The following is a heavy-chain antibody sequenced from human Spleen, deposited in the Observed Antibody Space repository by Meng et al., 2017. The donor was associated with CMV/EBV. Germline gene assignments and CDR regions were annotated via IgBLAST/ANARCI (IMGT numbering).Heavy chain of an antibody. V-gene: IGHV1-2*02. CDR2: INPNSGGT. J-gene: IGHJ4*02. CDR3: ARADVYYVVPTPMGLD. Sequence: ASVKVSCKASGYTFTGYYMHWVRQAPGQGLEWMGWINPNSGGTNYAQRFQGRVTMTRDTSISTAYMELSRLRSDDTAVYYCARADVYYVVPTPMGLDWGQGTLVTVSS. D-gene: IGHD2-2*01. CDR1: GYTFTGYY.